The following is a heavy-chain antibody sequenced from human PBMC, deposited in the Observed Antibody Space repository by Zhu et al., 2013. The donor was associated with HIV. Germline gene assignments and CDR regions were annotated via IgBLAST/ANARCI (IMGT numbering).Heavy chain of an antibody. V-gene: IGHV1-3*02. CDR1: GYTFISYG. D-gene: IGHD6-19*01. J-gene: IGHJ6*02. CDR2: SNAGHGDT. CDR3: ARDGASSGWFQAVVYHYPMDA. Sequence: QVQLVQSGAELKKPGASVKVSCKASGYTFISYGIHWVRQAPGQGLEWMGWSNAGHGDTKYSQEFQGRAMISRDSSATTVYMELNSLRFEDTAVYFCARDGASSGWFQAVVYHYPMDAWGQGTRIIVSS.